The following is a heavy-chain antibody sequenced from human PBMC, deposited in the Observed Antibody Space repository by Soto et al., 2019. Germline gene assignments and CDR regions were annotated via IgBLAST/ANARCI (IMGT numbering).Heavy chain of an antibody. CDR1: GFTFSSYA. D-gene: IGHD1-26*01. V-gene: IGHV3-30-3*01. Sequence: QVQLVESGGGVVQPGRSLRLSCAASGFTFSSYAMHWVRQAPGKGLEWVAVISYDGSNKYYADSVKGRVTISRDNSKNTLELQMSGLRAEDTAVYYCARDSYAAGYFDLWGRGTLVTVSS. J-gene: IGHJ2*01. CDR3: ARDSYAAGYFDL. CDR2: ISYDGSNK.